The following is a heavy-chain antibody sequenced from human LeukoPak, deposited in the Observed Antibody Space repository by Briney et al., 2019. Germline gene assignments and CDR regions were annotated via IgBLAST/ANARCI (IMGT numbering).Heavy chain of an antibody. D-gene: IGHD6-13*01. CDR2: ISGNSGRT. CDR3: AKSTSSWERVDY. J-gene: IGHJ4*02. CDR1: GFPFSTYV. V-gene: IGHV3-23*01. Sequence: GGSLRLSCAASGFPFSTYVMSWVRQAPGKGLEWVSSISGNSGRTYYADSVKGRFSISRDNSDNTLYLQMNSLRAEDAAVYYCAKSTSSWERVDYWGQGTLVTVSS.